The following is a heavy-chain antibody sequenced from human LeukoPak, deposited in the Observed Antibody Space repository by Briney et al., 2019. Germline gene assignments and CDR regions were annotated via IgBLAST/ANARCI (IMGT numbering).Heavy chain of an antibody. D-gene: IGHD4-17*01. Sequence: PSETLSLTCTVSGYSISSGYYWGWVRQPPGKGLEWIGSIYHSGSTYYNPSLKSRVTISVDTSKNQFSLKLSSVTAADTAVYYCARDTGHMDVWGKGTTVTVSS. CDR3: ARDTGHMDV. CDR2: IYHSGST. V-gene: IGHV4-38-2*02. J-gene: IGHJ6*03. CDR1: GYSISSGYY.